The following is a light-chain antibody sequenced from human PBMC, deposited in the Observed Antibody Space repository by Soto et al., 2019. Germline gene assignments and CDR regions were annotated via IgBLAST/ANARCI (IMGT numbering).Light chain of an antibody. V-gene: IGLV1-47*01. CDR3: AGWDDSLSGVV. CDR2: RNN. CDR1: SSNIGSNY. J-gene: IGLJ2*01. Sequence: QSVLTQPPSASGTPGQRVTISCSGSSSNIGSNYVYWYQQVPGTAPKLHIYRNNQRPSGVPDRFSGSKSGTSASLAISGLRSEDEADYYCAGWDDSLSGVVFGGGTKLTVL.